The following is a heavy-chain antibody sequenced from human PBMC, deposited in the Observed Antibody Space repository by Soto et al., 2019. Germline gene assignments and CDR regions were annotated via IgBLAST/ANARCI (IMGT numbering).Heavy chain of an antibody. V-gene: IGHV1-18*01. CDR2: ISAYNGNT. J-gene: IGHJ5*02. CDR3: ARGVGSGSYYNQYNWFDP. CDR1: GYTFTNYG. Sequence: QVQLVQSGAEVKKPGASVKVSCKASGYTFTNYGISWVRQAPGQGLEWMGWISAYNGNTKYAQKLQGRVTMTTDTSPSTAYMELRSPRSDDTAVYYCARGVGSGSYYNQYNWFDPWGQGTLVTVSS. D-gene: IGHD3-10*01.